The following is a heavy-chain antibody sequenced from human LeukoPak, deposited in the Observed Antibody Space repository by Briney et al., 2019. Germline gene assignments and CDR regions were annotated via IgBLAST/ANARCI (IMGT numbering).Heavy chain of an antibody. Sequence: PGGSLRLSCAASGFTFNSYWMPWFRQVPGKGRVWVSRINSDGSRTNYVDSAKGRFTISRDNAKNTLFLQMNSLGAEDSAVYYCARGNFYSGSGSSPLDYWGQGTLVTVSS. D-gene: IGHD3-10*01. CDR1: GFTFNSYW. V-gene: IGHV3-74*01. J-gene: IGHJ4*02. CDR2: INSDGSRT. CDR3: ARGNFYSGSGSSPLDY.